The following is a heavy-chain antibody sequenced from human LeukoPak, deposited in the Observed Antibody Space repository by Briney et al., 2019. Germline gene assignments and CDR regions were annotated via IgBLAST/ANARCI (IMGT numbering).Heavy chain of an antibody. Sequence: GGSLRLSCAASGFTFSSYAISWVRQTPGKGLDWVSVISGTGGSTYYADSVKGRFTISRDNSKNTLSLQMNSLRADDTAVYYCAKEIYGDQTGGRFQHWGQGTLVTVFS. CDR3: AKEIYGDQTGGRFQH. J-gene: IGHJ1*01. CDR1: GFTFSSYA. V-gene: IGHV3-23*01. D-gene: IGHD4-17*01. CDR2: ISGTGGST.